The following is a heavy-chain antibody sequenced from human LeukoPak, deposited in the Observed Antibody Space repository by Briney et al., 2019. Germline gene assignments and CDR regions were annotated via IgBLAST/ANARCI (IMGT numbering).Heavy chain of an antibody. CDR1: GFTFSSYW. V-gene: IGHV3-7*01. D-gene: IGHD6-13*01. CDR3: ARDYSSSWRKPGIDY. Sequence: GGSLRLSCAASGFTFSSYWMSWVRQAPGKGLEWVANIKQDGSEKYYVDSVKGRFTISRDNAKNSLYLQMNSLRAEDTAVYYCARDYSSSWRKPGIDYWGQGTLVTVSS. CDR2: IKQDGSEK. J-gene: IGHJ4*02.